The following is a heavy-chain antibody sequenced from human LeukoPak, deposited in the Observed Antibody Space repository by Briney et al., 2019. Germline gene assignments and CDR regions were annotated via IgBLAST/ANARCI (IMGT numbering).Heavy chain of an antibody. CDR1: GYTFTGYY. CDR3: ASGRVVVVAATNFDY. V-gene: IGHV1-2*02. D-gene: IGHD2-15*01. J-gene: IGHJ4*02. Sequence: GSVKVSCRASGYTFTGYYMHWVRQAPGQGLEWMGWINPNSGGTNYAQKFQGRVTTTRDTSISTAYMELSRLRSDDTAVYYCASGRVVVVAATNFDYWGQGTLVTVSS. CDR2: INPNSGGT.